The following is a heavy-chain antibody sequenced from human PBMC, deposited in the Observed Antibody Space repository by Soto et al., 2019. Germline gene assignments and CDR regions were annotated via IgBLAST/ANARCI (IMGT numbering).Heavy chain of an antibody. V-gene: IGHV3-30-3*01. CDR1: GFTFSSYA. J-gene: IGHJ5*02. Sequence: QVQLVESGGGVVQPGRSLRLSCAASGFTFSSYAMHWVRQAPGKGLEWVAVISYDGSNKYYADSVKGRFTISRDNSKNTLYLQMNSLRAEDTAVYYCARDAEEYYYGSGRYYNPWGQGTLVTVSS. D-gene: IGHD3-10*01. CDR2: ISYDGSNK. CDR3: ARDAEEYYYGSGRYYNP.